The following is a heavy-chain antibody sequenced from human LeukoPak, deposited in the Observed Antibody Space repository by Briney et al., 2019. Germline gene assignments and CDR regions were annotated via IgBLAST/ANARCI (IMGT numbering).Heavy chain of an antibody. CDR1: GFTFSSYA. Sequence: GGSLRLSCAASGFTFSSYAMHWVRQAPGKGLEYVSAISSNGGSTYYANSVKGRFTISRDNSKNTLYLQMGSLRAEDMAVYYCARVGEWGSYAFDIWGQGTMVTVSS. J-gene: IGHJ3*02. CDR3: ARVGEWGSYAFDI. CDR2: ISSNGGST. V-gene: IGHV3-64*01. D-gene: IGHD3-16*01.